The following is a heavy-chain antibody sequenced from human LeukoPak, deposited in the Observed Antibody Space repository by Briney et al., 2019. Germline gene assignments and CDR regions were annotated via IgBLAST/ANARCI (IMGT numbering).Heavy chain of an antibody. CDR1: GFTFGSYS. D-gene: IGHD3-10*01. Sequence: GGSLRLSCAASGFTFGSYSMNWVRQAPGKGLEWVSYISSSSTIYYADSVKGRFTISRDNAKNSLYLQMNSLRAEDTAVYYCARSNWFDPWGQGTLVTVSS. J-gene: IGHJ5*02. CDR2: ISSSSTI. CDR3: ARSNWFDP. V-gene: IGHV3-48*01.